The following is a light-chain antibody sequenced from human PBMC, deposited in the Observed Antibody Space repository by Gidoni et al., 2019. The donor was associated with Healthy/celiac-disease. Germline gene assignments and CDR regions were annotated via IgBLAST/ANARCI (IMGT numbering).Light chain of an antibody. Sequence: DIVMTQSPDSLAVSLGARATINCKSSQSVLYSSNNKNYLAWYQQKPGQPPKLLIYWASTRESGVPDRFSGSGSGTDFTLTISSLQAEDVAVYYCQQYYSTPYTFXQXTKLXIK. J-gene: IGKJ2*01. CDR1: QSVLYSSNNKNY. CDR2: WAS. V-gene: IGKV4-1*01. CDR3: QQYYSTPYT.